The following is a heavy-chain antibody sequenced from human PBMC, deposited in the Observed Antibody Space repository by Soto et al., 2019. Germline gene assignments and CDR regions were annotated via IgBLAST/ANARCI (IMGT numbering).Heavy chain of an antibody. J-gene: IGHJ3*02. CDR3: VVRSGDRSGSDAAFDM. CDR1: GGSISGFY. Sequence: PSETLSLTCAVSGGSISGFYWSWIRQPPGKGLEWIGYIYYSGTTHYNPSLKSRVTISVDRSKNQFSLKLTSVTAADTAVYYCVVRSGDRSGSDAAFDMWGQATMLTVSS. D-gene: IGHD2-21*01. V-gene: IGHV4-59*01. CDR2: IYYSGTT.